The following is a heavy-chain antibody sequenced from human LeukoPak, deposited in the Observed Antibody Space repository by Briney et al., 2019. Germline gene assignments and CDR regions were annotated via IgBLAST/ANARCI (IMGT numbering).Heavy chain of an antibody. CDR3: ARGNGYRSAFDI. J-gene: IGHJ3*02. CDR1: GFTFSSYE. V-gene: IGHV3-48*03. D-gene: IGHD5-24*01. CDR2: ISRSGSTI. Sequence: PGGSLRLSCAASGFTFSSYEMNWVRQAPGKGLEWVSYISRSGSTIYYADSVKGRFTISRDNAKNSLYLQMNSLRADDTVVYSCARGNGYRSAFDIWGQGTMVTVSS.